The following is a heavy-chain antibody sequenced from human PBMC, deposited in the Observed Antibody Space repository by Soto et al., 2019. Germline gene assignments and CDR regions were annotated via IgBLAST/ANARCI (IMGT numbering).Heavy chain of an antibody. D-gene: IGHD1-20*01. V-gene: IGHV4-39*01. Sequence: SETLSLTCTVSGGSISSSSYYWGWIRQPPGKGLEWIGSIYYSGSTYYNPSLKSRVTISVDTSKNQFSLKLSSVTAADTAVYYCASRLNTYILNPLVMDVWGQGTKVTGSS. CDR2: IYYSGST. J-gene: IGHJ6*02. CDR1: GGSISSSSYY. CDR3: ASRLNTYILNPLVMDV.